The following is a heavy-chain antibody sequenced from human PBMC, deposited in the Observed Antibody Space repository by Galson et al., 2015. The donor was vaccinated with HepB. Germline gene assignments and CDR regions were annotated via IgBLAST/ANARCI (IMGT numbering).Heavy chain of an antibody. CDR3: ARYSSTMAFDY. Sequence: CKASGYTFTSYYMFWVRQAPGQGLEWMGLINPSGDSATYSQKFQGTVTMTRDTSTSTVYMELSSLRSEDTAVYYCARYSSTMAFDYWGQGTLVTVSS. CDR1: GYTFTSYY. V-gene: IGHV1-46*01. CDR2: INPSGDSA. D-gene: IGHD2-2*01. J-gene: IGHJ4*02.